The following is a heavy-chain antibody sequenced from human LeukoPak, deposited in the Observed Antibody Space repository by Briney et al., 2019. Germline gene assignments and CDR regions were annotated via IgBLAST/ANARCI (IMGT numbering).Heavy chain of an antibody. Sequence: SETLSLTCTVSGGSISSYYWSWIRQPAGKGLEWIGRIYTSGSTNYNPPLKSRVTMSVDTSKNQFSLELSSVTAADTAVYYCARGAANVDTAMVISWYMDVWGKGTTVTVSS. CDR2: IYTSGST. D-gene: IGHD5-18*01. CDR1: GGSISSYY. J-gene: IGHJ6*03. V-gene: IGHV4-4*07. CDR3: ARGAANVDTAMVISWYMDV.